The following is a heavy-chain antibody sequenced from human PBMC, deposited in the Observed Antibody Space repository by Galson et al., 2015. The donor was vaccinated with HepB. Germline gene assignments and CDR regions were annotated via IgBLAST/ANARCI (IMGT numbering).Heavy chain of an antibody. CDR2: ISGDADNT. V-gene: IGHV3-23*01. CDR3: VEDPQNDELH. CDR1: GFTFANYG. J-gene: IGHJ4*02. D-gene: IGHD1-26*01. Sequence: SLRLSCAASGFTFANYGMSWVRQAPGKGLEWVSTISGDADNTHYADSVRGRFTISRDNSKNELYLQMNSLRAEDTAVYYCVEDPQNDELHWGQGTLVSVSS.